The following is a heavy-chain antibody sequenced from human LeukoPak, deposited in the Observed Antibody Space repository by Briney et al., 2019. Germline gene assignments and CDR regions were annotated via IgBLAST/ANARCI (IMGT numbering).Heavy chain of an antibody. CDR2: IYHSGST. CDR1: GYSISSGYY. V-gene: IGHV4-38-2*01. CDR3: ARHLYIRSSLLG. J-gene: IGHJ4*02. D-gene: IGHD6-6*01. Sequence: SETLSLTCAVSGYSISSGYYWGWIRQPPGKGLEWIGSIYHSGSTYYNPSLKSRVTISVDTSKNQFSLKLSSVTAADTAVYYCARHLYIRSSLLGWGQGTLVTVSS.